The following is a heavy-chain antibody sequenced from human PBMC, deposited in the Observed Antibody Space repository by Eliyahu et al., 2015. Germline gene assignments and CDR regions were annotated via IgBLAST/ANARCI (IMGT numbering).Heavy chain of an antibody. CDR3: ARAQFYCSGGSCSPEYFQH. CDR1: GYTFTSYA. V-gene: IGHV1-3*01. D-gene: IGHD2-15*01. CDR2: INAGNGNT. J-gene: IGHJ1*01. Sequence: QVQLVQSGAEVKKPGASVKVSCKASGYTFTSYAMHWVRQAPGQRLEWMGWINAGNGNTKYSQKFQGRVTITRDTSASTAYMELSSLRSEDTAVYYCARAQFYCSGGSCSPEYFQHWGQGTLVTVSS.